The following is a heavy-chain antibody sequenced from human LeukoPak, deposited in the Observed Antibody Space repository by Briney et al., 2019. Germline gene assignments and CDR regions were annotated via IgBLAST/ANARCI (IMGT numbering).Heavy chain of an antibody. V-gene: IGHV3-53*01. J-gene: IGHJ4*01. CDR1: GFTVSSNY. D-gene: IGHD1-26*01. Sequence: GGSLRLSCAASGFTVSSNYMSWVRQAPGKGLEWVSVIYSGAGTYYADSVKGRFTISRDNSRNTLYLQMNSLRAEDTAVYFCARDSSGPSYWGQGTLVTVSS. CDR2: IYSGAGT. CDR3: ARDSSGPSY.